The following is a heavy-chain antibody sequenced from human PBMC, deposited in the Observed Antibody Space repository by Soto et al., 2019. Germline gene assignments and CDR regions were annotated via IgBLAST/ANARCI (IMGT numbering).Heavy chain of an antibody. J-gene: IGHJ6*02. CDR1: GFTFSTYW. Sequence: EVQLVESGGGLVQPGGSLRLSCAASGFTFSTYWMNWVRQAPGKGLEWVANIREDGSKEYYVESVKGRFTISRDNAKNFMYLYTNSLRSEDTGVYYCARDVGTACGGSAVGYYYHYGMDVWGHGTTVTVPS. V-gene: IGHV3-7*05. D-gene: IGHD1-1*01. CDR3: ARDVGTACGGSAVGYYYHYGMDV. CDR2: IREDGSKE.